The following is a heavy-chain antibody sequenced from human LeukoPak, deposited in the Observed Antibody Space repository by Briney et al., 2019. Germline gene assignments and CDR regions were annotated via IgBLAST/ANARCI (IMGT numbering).Heavy chain of an antibody. V-gene: IGHV1-2*02. D-gene: IGHD4-17*01. CDR2: INPNSGGT. CDR1: GYTFTGYY. CDR3: ARAGTTVTIAPDFDY. J-gene: IGHJ4*02. Sequence: ASVKVSCKASGYTFTGYYMHWVRQAPGQGLEWMGWINPNSGGTNYAQKFQGRVTTTRDTSISTAYMELSRLRSDDTAVYYCARAGTTVTIAPDFDYWGQGTLVTVSS.